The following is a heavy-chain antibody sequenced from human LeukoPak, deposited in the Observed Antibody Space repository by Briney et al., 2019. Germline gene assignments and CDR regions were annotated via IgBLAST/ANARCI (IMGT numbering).Heavy chain of an antibody. Sequence: GALRLSCAASGFTFSSYSMNWVRQAPGKGLEWVSYISSSSSTIYYADSVKGRFTISRDNAKNSLYLQMNSLRAEDTAVYYCARDRSLWFGELSGYFDYWGQGTLVTVSS. J-gene: IGHJ4*02. CDR1: GFTFSSYS. CDR2: ISSSSSTI. D-gene: IGHD3-10*01. V-gene: IGHV3-48*04. CDR3: ARDRSLWFGELSGYFDY.